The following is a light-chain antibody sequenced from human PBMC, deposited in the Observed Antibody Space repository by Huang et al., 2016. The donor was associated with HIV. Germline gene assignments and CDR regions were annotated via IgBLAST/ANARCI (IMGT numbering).Light chain of an antibody. J-gene: IGKJ4*01. Sequence: EIVLTQSQATLSLSPGERATLSCRASQSVRSSLAWYQQKPGQAPRLLIYDASNRASGIPARFSGSGSGTDCTLTISSLGPEDFAVYYCQQSTYWPLTFGGGTMVGIK. CDR3: QQSTYWPLT. CDR1: QSVRSS. V-gene: IGKV3-11*01. CDR2: DAS.